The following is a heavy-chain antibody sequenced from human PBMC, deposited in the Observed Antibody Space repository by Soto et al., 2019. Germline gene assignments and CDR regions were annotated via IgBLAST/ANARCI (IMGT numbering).Heavy chain of an antibody. J-gene: IGHJ3*02. V-gene: IGHV4-30-2*01. CDR3: ARWMRSSGYARSVDI. CDR2: ILHSGIA. Sequence: SETLSLTCAVDGGSISRRAYSWSWIRQTPGKGLEWLGFILHSGIADYNPSLKSRVTISVEVSKNQFALRLSSVTAADTAMYYWARWMRSSGYARSVDIRGRARMVTVSS. CDR1: GGSISRRAYS. D-gene: IGHD3-22*01.